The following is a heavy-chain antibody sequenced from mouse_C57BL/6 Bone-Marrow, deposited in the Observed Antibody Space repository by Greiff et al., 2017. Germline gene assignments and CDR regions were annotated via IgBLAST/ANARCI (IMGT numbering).Heavy chain of an antibody. D-gene: IGHD3-2*02. CDR2: IHPRSGNT. Sequence: VQGVESGAELARPGASVKLSCKASGYTFTSYGISWVKQRTGQGLEWIGEIHPRSGNTYYNEKFKGKATLAADKSSSTAYMELRSLTSEDSAVYFCARVTQATGFAYWGQGTLVTVSA. CDR3: ARVTQATGFAY. CDR1: GYTFTSYG. V-gene: IGHV1-81*01. J-gene: IGHJ3*01.